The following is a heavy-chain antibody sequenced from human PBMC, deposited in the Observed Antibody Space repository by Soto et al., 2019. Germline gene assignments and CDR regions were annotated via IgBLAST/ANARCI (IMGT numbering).Heavy chain of an antibody. CDR2: INPSGGST. CDR1: GYTFTSYY. Sequence: ASVKVSCKASGYTFTSYYMHWVRQAPGQGLEWMGIINPSGGSTSYAQKFQGRVTMTRDTSTSTVYMALSSLRSEDTAVYYCASLNIGYCSGGSCPDYWGQGNLVTVSS. J-gene: IGHJ4*02. D-gene: IGHD2-15*01. V-gene: IGHV1-46*03. CDR3: ASLNIGYCSGGSCPDY.